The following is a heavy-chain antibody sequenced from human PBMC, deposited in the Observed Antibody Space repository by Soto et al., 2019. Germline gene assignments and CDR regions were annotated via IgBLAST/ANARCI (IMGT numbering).Heavy chain of an antibody. J-gene: IGHJ4*02. V-gene: IGHV3-13*05. CDR2: IGASGDP. CDR1: GFTFSSYD. D-gene: IGHD3-22*01. CDR3: VRGRYDSRGYYFDY. Sequence: EVQLVESGGGLVQPGGSLRLSCAASGFTFSSYDMHWVRQATGKGLEWVSTIGASGDPDYSGSVKGRFTISRENGKNSLYLQMNSLRAGDTAVYYCVRGRYDSRGYYFDYWGQGTLVTVSS.